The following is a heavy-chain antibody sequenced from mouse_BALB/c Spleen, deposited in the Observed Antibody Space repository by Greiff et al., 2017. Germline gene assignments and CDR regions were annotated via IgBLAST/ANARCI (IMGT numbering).Heavy chain of an antibody. D-gene: IGHD1-1*01. CDR2: IHYSGST. CDR1: GYSITSGYS. Sequence: DVHLVESGPDLVKPSQSLSLTCTVTGYSITSGYSWYWIRQFPGNKLEWMGYIHYSGSTNYNPSLKSRISITRDTSKNQFFLQLNSVTTEDTATYYCARWYYGSSYVKNYWGQGTTLTVSS. J-gene: IGHJ2*01. V-gene: IGHV3-1*02. CDR3: ARWYYGSSYVKNY.